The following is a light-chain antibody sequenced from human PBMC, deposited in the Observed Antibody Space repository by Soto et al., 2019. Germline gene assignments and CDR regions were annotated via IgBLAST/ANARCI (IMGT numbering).Light chain of an antibody. CDR2: NNS. CDR1: SSNIGSNT. V-gene: IGLV1-44*01. J-gene: IGLJ1*01. Sequence: QSVLTQPPSASGTPGQRVTISCSGSSSNIGSNTVNWYQQLPGTAPKLLIYNNSQRPSGVPDRFSGSKSGTSASLAISGLQSEDEADYYCVAWDDSLNGYVFGTGTKLTVL. CDR3: VAWDDSLNGYV.